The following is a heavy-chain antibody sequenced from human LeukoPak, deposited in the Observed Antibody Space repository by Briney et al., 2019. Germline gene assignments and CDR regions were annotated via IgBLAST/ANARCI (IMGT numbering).Heavy chain of an antibody. D-gene: IGHD3-10*01. V-gene: IGHV4-59*01. Sequence: SETLSLTCTVSGGSISSYYWNWIRQPPGKGLEWIGYIDYSGSTNYNPSLKSRVTISVDTSKNQFSLKLSSVTAADTAVYYCARVEEGYGSGRRENYYYYMDVWGKGTTVTISS. CDR1: GGSISSYY. CDR2: IDYSGST. J-gene: IGHJ6*03. CDR3: ARVEEGYGSGRRENYYYYMDV.